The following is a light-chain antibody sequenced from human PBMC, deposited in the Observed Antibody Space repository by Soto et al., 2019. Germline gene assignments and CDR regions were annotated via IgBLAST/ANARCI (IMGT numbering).Light chain of an antibody. Sequence: IVMTQSPATLSVSPGERVTLSCRAGQGVTTNFAWYQQKSGQSPRLLIYDVSTRATGVPARFSGTGSETDFTLTISGLQSEDSAVYFCQQYNNWPFSFGQGTRLETK. V-gene: IGKV3-15*01. CDR3: QQYNNWPFS. CDR1: QGVTTN. CDR2: DVS. J-gene: IGKJ5*01.